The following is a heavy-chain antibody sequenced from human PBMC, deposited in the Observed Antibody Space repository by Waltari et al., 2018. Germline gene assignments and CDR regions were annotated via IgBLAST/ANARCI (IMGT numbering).Heavy chain of an antibody. CDR3: AKDRAYSSSSLWFDP. CDR2: ISWNSGRI. J-gene: IGHJ5*02. CDR1: GFTFDDYA. Sequence: EVQLVESGGDVVQPGRSLSLSCAASGFTFDDYAMHWVRQAPGRGLEWVSVISWNSGRIGYADSVKGRFTISRDSAKNSLYLQMNSLRAEDTALYYCAKDRAYSSSSLWFDPWGQGTLVTVSS. V-gene: IGHV3-9*01. D-gene: IGHD6-6*01.